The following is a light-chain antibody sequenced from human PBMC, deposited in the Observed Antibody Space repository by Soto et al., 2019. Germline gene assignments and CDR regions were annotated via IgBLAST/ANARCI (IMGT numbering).Light chain of an antibody. CDR2: GAS. Sequence: ETVMTQSPATLSVSPGERATLSCRASQSVSTKLAWYQQKPGQAPRLLIYGASTRATGIPARFSGSGSGTEFTLTVSSLQCEDFAVYYCQQYAHWPPITFGQGTRLEIK. V-gene: IGKV3D-15*01. CDR1: QSVSTK. J-gene: IGKJ5*01. CDR3: QQYAHWPPIT.